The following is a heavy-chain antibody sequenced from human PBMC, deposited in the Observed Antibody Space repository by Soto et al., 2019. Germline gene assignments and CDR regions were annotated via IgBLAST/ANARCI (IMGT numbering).Heavy chain of an antibody. V-gene: IGHV3-33*01. CDR3: ARAGGLVATINYYFEY. Sequence: QVQLVESGGGVVQPGRSLRLSCAASGFTFRSYGMHWVRQAPGKGLEWVAVIWYDGSNKYYADSVKGRFTISRDNSKNRLYLQMTSLRAEDTAVYYCARAGGLVATINYYFEYWGQGTLVTVSS. D-gene: IGHD5-12*01. CDR2: IWYDGSNK. CDR1: GFTFRSYG. J-gene: IGHJ4*02.